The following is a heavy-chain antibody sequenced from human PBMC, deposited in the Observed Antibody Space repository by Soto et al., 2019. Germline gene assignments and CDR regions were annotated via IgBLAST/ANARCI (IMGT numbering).Heavy chain of an antibody. V-gene: IGHV5-51*01. CDR2: IYPGDSDT. Sequence: GESLKISCKGSGYSFTSNWIGWVRQMPGKGLEWMGIIYPGDSDTRYSPPFQGQVTISADRSISTAYLQWSRLKASDSAMYYCARMDSSALGIDYWGQGALVTVSS. CDR3: ARMDSSALGIDY. J-gene: IGHJ4*02. CDR1: GYSFTSNW. D-gene: IGHD3-22*01.